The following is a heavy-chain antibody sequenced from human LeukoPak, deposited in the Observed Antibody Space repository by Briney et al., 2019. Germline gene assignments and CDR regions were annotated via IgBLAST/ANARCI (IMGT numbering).Heavy chain of an antibody. Sequence: QPGGSLRLSCAASGFTFSESWMTWVRQVPGQGLEWVAHINHEGGAIQYVDSVKGRFTISRDNAKGSVFLQMNSLRAEDTAIYHCATYINWEAGDVWGQGTTVIVSS. V-gene: IGHV3-7*01. CDR2: INHEGGAI. CDR1: GFTFSESW. J-gene: IGHJ6*02. CDR3: ATYINWEAGDV. D-gene: IGHD1-1*01.